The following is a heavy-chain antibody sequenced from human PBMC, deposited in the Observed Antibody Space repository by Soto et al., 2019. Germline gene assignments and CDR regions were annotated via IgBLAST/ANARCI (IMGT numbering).Heavy chain of an antibody. CDR2: ILPLRDIV. CDR3: ASRKDVLTGYYGT. CDR1: GGTFRNYV. Sequence: QVQLVQSGAEVKKPGSSVKVSCKTSGGTFRNYVISWVRQAPGQGLEWMGRILPLRDIVNYAQRFQGRVTITADKSTSTAYMELSRLRSEDTAVYYCASRKDVLTGYYGTWGQGTLVTVSS. V-gene: IGHV1-69*02. D-gene: IGHD3-9*01. J-gene: IGHJ5*02.